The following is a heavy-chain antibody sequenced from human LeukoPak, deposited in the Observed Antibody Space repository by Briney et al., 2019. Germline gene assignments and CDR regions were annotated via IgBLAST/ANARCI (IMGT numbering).Heavy chain of an antibody. J-gene: IGHJ4*02. D-gene: IGHD1-26*01. CDR2: ISYDGSNK. CDR3: AKANIVGAQNPLTG. Sequence: SGGSLRLSCAASGFTFSSYGMHWVRQAPGKGLEWVAVISYDGSNKYYADSVKGRFTISRDNSKNMLYLQMNSLRAEDTAVYYCAKANIVGAQNPLTGWGQGTLVTVSS. CDR1: GFTFSSYG. V-gene: IGHV3-30*18.